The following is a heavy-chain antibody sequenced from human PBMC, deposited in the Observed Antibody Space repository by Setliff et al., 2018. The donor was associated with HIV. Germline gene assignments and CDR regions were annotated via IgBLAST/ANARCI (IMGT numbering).Heavy chain of an antibody. CDR3: ARAGHYDFLGGFSAQPLDP. D-gene: IGHD3-3*01. CDR1: NGSISSGNHY. Sequence: SETLSLTCTVSNGSISSGNHYWSWIRQHPGKGLEWIGYIFYRGSTYYNPSLKSRVSLSTDTSKNYFSLKLTSVTAADTAMYFCARAGHYDFLGGFSAQPLDPWGRGILVTVSS. J-gene: IGHJ5*02. CDR2: IFYRGST. V-gene: IGHV4-31*03.